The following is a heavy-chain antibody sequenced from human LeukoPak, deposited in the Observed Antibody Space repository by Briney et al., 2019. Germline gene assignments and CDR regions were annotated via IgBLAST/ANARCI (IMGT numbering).Heavy chain of an antibody. V-gene: IGHV3-7*03. Sequence: PGGSLRLSCAASGFTFSNYWMAWVRQAPGKGLEWVANIRQDGSEKYYVDSVKGRFTISRDNAKNSLYLQMNSLRVEDTAVYYCAREIYSYGTKSALDYWGQGTLVTVSS. CDR2: IRQDGSEK. J-gene: IGHJ4*02. CDR1: GFTFSNYW. CDR3: AREIYSYGTKSALDY. D-gene: IGHD5-18*01.